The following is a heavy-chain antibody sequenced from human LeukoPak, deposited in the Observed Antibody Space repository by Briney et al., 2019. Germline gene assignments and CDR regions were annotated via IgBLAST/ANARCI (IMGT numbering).Heavy chain of an antibody. CDR2: ISGSGGST. J-gene: IGHJ4*02. CDR1: GFTVSSHY. D-gene: IGHD3-10*01. CDR3: AKDLGLVVRGVVDY. V-gene: IGHV3-23*01. Sequence: PGGSLRLSCVASGFTVSSHYMSWVRQAPGKGLEWVSAISGSGGSTYYADSVKGRFTISRDNSKNTLYLQMNSLRAEDTAVYYCAKDLGLVVRGVVDYWGQGTLVTVSS.